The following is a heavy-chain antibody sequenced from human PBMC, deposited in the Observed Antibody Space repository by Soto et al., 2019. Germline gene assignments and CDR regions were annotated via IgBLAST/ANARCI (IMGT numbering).Heavy chain of an antibody. V-gene: IGHV1-46*01. Sequence: ASVKVSCKASGYTFTNYYIHWVRQAPGQGREWMGVINPSGGSTTYAQRFQGRVTLTRDTSASTVYMQMSSLRSGDTAIYYCARTSLDYICDYWGQGTLVTVSS. CDR3: ARTSLDYICDY. J-gene: IGHJ4*02. CDR1: GYTFTNYY. CDR2: INPSGGST. D-gene: IGHD4-4*01.